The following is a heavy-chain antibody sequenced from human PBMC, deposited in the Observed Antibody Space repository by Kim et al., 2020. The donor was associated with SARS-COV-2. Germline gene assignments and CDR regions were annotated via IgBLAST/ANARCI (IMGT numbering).Heavy chain of an antibody. J-gene: IGHJ3*02. V-gene: IGHV1-24*01. CDR1: GYTLTELS. Sequence: ASVKVSCKVSGYTLTELSMHWVRQAPGKGLEWMGGFDPEDGETIYAQKFQGRVTMTEDTSTDTAYMELSSLRSEDTAVYYCATSAYCGGDCSDAFDIWGQGTMVTVSS. CDR3: ATSAYCGGDCSDAFDI. D-gene: IGHD2-21*02. CDR2: FDPEDGET.